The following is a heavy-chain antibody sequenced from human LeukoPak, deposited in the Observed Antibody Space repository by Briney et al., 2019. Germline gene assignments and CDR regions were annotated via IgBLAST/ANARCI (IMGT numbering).Heavy chain of an antibody. Sequence: ASVKVSCKASGYTFTGDYMHWVRQAPGQGLEWMGWINPNSGGTNYAQKFQGRVTMTRDTSISTAYMELSRLRSDDTAVYYCARWACGGVCPSYYYYYYYMDVWGKGTTVTVSS. CDR3: ARWACGGVCPSYYYYYYYMDV. J-gene: IGHJ6*03. CDR2: INPNSGGT. D-gene: IGHD2-8*02. V-gene: IGHV1-2*02. CDR1: GYTFTGDY.